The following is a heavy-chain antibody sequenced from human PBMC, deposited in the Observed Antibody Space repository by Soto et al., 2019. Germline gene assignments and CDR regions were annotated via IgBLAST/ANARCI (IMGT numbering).Heavy chain of an antibody. V-gene: IGHV4-34*01. CDR1: GGSFSGYY. Sequence: SETLSLTCAVYGGSFSGYYWSWLRQPPGKGLEWIGEINHSGSPNYNPSLKSRVTISVDTSKNQFSLKMTSVTAADTAVYYCATANWSHHYFDPWGQGTLVTVSS. D-gene: IGHD1-1*01. CDR3: ATANWSHHYFDP. CDR2: INHSGSP. J-gene: IGHJ5*02.